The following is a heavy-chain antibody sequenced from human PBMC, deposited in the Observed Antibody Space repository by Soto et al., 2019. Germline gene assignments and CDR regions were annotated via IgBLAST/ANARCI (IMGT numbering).Heavy chain of an antibody. Sequence: PSETLSLTRTVSGGSISNYYGGWIRQPPGRGLEWIGYIYYSGSTNYNPSLKSRVTISVDTSKNQFSLKLSSVTAADTAVYYCARAPAALYSSSWYYFDYWGQGTLVTVSS. J-gene: IGHJ4*02. CDR2: IYYSGST. CDR3: ARAPAALYSSSWYYFDY. CDR1: GGSISNYY. V-gene: IGHV4-59*01. D-gene: IGHD6-13*01.